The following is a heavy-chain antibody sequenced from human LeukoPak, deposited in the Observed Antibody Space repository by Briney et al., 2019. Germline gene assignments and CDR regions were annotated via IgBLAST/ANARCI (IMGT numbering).Heavy chain of an antibody. D-gene: IGHD5-18*01. J-gene: IGHJ4*02. CDR1: GGTFSSYA. Sequence: SVRVSCKASGGTFSSYAISWVRQAPGQGLEWMGRIIPILGIANYAQKFQGRVTITADKSTSTAYMELSSLRSEDTAVYYCARDRRGYSYGLSRYWGQGTLVTVSS. V-gene: IGHV1-69*04. CDR2: IIPILGIA. CDR3: ARDRRGYSYGLSRY.